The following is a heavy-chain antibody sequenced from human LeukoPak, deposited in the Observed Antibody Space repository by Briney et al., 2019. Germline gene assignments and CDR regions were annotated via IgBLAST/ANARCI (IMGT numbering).Heavy chain of an antibody. Sequence: ASVKVSCTASGYTFTSYAMHWVRQAPGQRLEWMGWINAGNGNTKYSQKFQGRVTITRDTSASTAYMELRSLRSEDTAVYYCARAGLPAAGPSSPYYFDYWGQGTLVTVSS. V-gene: IGHV1-3*01. CDR2: INAGNGNT. CDR3: ARAGLPAAGPSSPYYFDY. J-gene: IGHJ4*02. D-gene: IGHD6-13*01. CDR1: GYTFTSYA.